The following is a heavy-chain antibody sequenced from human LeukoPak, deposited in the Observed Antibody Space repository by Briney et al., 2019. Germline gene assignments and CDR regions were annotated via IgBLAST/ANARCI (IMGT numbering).Heavy chain of an antibody. CDR1: GGTFSSYA. CDR3: ARASEYSSSSGLLDY. V-gene: IGHV1-69*05. Sequence: GASVKVSCKASGGTFSSYAINWVRQAPGQGLEWMGGIIPIFGTANYAQKFQGRVTITTDESTSTAYMELSSLRSEDTAVYYCARASEYSSSSGLLDYWGQEPWSPSPQ. D-gene: IGHD6-6*01. CDR2: IIPIFGTA. J-gene: IGHJ4*01.